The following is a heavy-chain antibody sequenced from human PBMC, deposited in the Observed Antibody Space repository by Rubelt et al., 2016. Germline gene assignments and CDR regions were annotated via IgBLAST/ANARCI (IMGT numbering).Heavy chain of an antibody. CDR2: ISGSGGST. Sequence: EVQLVESGGGLVQPGGSLRLSCAASGFSFNIYEMNWVRQAPGKGLEWFSAISGSGGSTYSADSVKSRFTISRDNSKNTLYLQMNSLRAEDTAVYYCARRCDYFDYWGQGTLVPVSS. V-gene: IGHV3-23*04. D-gene: IGHD3-16*01. CDR1: GFSFNIYE. J-gene: IGHJ4*02. CDR3: ARRCDYFDY.